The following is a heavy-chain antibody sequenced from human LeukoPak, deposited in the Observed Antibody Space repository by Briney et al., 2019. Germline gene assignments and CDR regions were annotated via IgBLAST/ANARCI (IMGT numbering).Heavy chain of an antibody. CDR1: RFSLSTSGVG. CDR2: IYWNDDK. CDR3: AHSPNSGYDTVLSQ. J-gene: IGHJ4*02. V-gene: IGHV2-5*01. D-gene: IGHD5-12*01. Sequence: SGPTLVNPTQTLTLTCTFSRFSLSTSGVGVGWIRQPPGRALEWLALIYWNDDKRYSPSLKSRLTISKDTSKNQVVLRMTNMDPVDTATYFCAHSPNSGYDTVLSQWGQGTLVTVSS.